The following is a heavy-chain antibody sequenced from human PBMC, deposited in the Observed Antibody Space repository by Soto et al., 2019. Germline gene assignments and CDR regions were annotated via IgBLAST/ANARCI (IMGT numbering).Heavy chain of an antibody. J-gene: IGHJ6*02. CDR1: GGTFSSYA. Sequence: QVQLVQSGAEVKKPGSSVKVSCKASGGTFSSYAISWVRQAPGQGLEWMGGIIPIFGTANYAQKFQGRVTIAADESMSTAYMELSSLRSEDTVVYYCARALQYYDFWSGYYYYGMDVWGQGTTVTVSS. V-gene: IGHV1-69*12. CDR3: ARALQYYDFWSGYYYYGMDV. CDR2: IIPIFGTA. D-gene: IGHD3-3*01.